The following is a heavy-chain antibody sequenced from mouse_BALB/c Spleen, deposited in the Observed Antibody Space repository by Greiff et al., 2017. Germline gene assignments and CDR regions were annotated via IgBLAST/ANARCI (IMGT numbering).Heavy chain of an antibody. CDR1: GFDFSRYW. D-gene: IGHD4-1*01. V-gene: IGHV4-1*02. CDR2: INPDSSTI. CDR3: ARPVNCAGYAY. J-gene: IGHJ3*01. Sequence: EVQLVESGGGLVQPGGSLKLSCAASGFDFSRYWMSWVRQAPGKGLEWIGEINPDSSTINYTPSLKDKFIISRDNAKKTLYLQMSKVRSEDTALYYYARPVNCAGYAYWGEGTLVTVSA.